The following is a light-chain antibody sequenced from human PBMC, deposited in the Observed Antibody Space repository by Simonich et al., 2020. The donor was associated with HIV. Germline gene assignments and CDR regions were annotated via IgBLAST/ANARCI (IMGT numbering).Light chain of an antibody. J-gene: IGKJ2*01. CDR3: QQYGSSYT. CDR2: GAS. V-gene: IGKV3-20*01. Sequence: EIVMTQSPATLSVSPGERATLSCRSSQSVRRNLAWYQQKPGQAARLLIYGASSRATGIPDRFSGSGSGTDFTLTISRLEPEDFAVYYCQQYGSSYTFGQGTKLEIK. CDR1: QSVRRN.